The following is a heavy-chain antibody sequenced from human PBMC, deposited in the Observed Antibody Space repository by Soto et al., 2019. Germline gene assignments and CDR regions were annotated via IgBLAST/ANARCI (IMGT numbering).Heavy chain of an antibody. Sequence: SETLSLTCAVYGGSFSGYYWSWIRQPPGKGLEWIGEINHSGSTNYNPSLKSRVTISVDTSKNQFSLKLSSVTAADTAVYYCARGAEYSYGLYYYYGMGVWGQGTTVTVSS. J-gene: IGHJ6*02. CDR1: GGSFSGYY. CDR3: ARGAEYSYGLYYYYGMGV. V-gene: IGHV4-34*01. CDR2: INHSGST. D-gene: IGHD5-18*01.